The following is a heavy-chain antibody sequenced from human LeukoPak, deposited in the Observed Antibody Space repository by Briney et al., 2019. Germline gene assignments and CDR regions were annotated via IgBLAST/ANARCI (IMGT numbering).Heavy chain of an antibody. Sequence: PGRSLRLSCAASGFSFSNYGMHWVRQAPGKGLEWVAVISHDGSNKYYADSVKGRFTISRDNSKNTLNLQMTSLRAEDTAVYYCARRTYPNDAFDIWGQGTMVSVSS. V-gene: IGHV3-30*03. J-gene: IGHJ3*02. CDR1: GFSFSNYG. D-gene: IGHD1-7*01. CDR2: ISHDGSNK. CDR3: ARRTYPNDAFDI.